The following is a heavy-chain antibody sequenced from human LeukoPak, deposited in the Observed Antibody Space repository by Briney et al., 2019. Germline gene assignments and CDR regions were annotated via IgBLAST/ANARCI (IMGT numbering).Heavy chain of an antibody. CDR2: MNPNSGNT. Sequence: GASVKVSRKASGYTFTSYDINWVRQATGQGLEWMGWMNPNSGNTGYAQKFQGRVTMTRNTSISTAYMELSSLRSEDTAVYYCAIRRSCSGGSCYSVYYYGMDVWGQGTTVTVSS. J-gene: IGHJ6*02. CDR3: AIRRSCSGGSCYSVYYYGMDV. CDR1: GYTFTSYD. D-gene: IGHD2-15*01. V-gene: IGHV1-8*01.